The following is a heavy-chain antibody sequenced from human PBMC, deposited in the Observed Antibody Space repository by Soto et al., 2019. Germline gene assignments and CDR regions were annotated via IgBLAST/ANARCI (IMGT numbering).Heavy chain of an antibody. V-gene: IGHV4-31*03. CDR3: ASYNRIGGAAFDI. J-gene: IGHJ3*02. CDR2: IYYSGST. D-gene: IGHD1-20*01. CDR1: GGSISSGGYY. Sequence: QVQLQESGPGLVKPSQTLSLTCTVSGGSISSGGYYWSWIRQHPGKGLEWIGYIYYSGSTYYNPYLKSRVTISVDTSKTQFSLKLSAVTAADTAVYYCASYNRIGGAAFDIWGQGTMVTVSS.